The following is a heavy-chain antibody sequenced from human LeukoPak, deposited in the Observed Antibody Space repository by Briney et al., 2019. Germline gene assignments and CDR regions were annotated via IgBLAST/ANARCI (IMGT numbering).Heavy chain of an antibody. V-gene: IGHV3-48*01. Sequence: PGGSLRLSCAASGFTFSSYSMNWVRQAPGKGLEWVSYISSSSSTIYYADSVKGRFTISRDNSKNTLYLQMNSLRVEDTAVYYCAKDQYDYVRGEFDYWGQGTLVTVSS. D-gene: IGHD3-16*01. CDR1: GFTFSSYS. CDR2: ISSSSSTI. CDR3: AKDQYDYVRGEFDY. J-gene: IGHJ4*02.